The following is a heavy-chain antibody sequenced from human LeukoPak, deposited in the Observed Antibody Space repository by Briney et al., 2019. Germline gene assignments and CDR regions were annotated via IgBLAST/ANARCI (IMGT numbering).Heavy chain of an antibody. Sequence: PGGSLRLSCAASGFTFSSYAMHWVRQAPGKGLEWVAVISYDGSNKYYADSVKGRFTISRDNSKNTLYLQMNSLRAEDTAVYYCARAGDCTNGVCYSNSVGYYFDYWGQGTLVTVSS. V-gene: IGHV3-30*04. CDR3: ARAGDCTNGVCYSNSVGYYFDY. CDR2: ISYDGSNK. CDR1: GFTFSSYA. J-gene: IGHJ4*02. D-gene: IGHD2-8*01.